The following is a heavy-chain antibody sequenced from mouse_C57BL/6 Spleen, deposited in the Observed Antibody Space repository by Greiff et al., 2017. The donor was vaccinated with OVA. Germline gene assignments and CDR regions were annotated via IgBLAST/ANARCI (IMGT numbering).Heavy chain of an antibody. V-gene: IGHV3-6*01. Sequence: EVHLVESGPGLVKPSQSLSLTCSVTGYSITSGYYWNWIRQFPGNKLEWMGYISYDGSNNYNPSLKNRISITRDTSKNQFFLKLNSVTTEDTATYYCAREGDGSSYAGDYWGQGTTLTVSS. CDR1: GYSITSGYY. D-gene: IGHD1-1*01. CDR2: ISYDGSN. J-gene: IGHJ2*01. CDR3: AREGDGSSYAGDY.